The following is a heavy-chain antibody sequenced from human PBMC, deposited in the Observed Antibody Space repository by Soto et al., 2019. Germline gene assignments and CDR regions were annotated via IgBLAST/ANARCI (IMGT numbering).Heavy chain of an antibody. CDR1: GFTFSSYA. Sequence: GGSLRLSCAASGFTFSSYAMSWVRQAPGKGLEWVSAISGSGGSTYYADSVKGRFTISRDNSKNTLYLQMNSLRAEDTAVYYCAKSSGGDPRSGDFDYWGQGTLVTVSS. CDR2: ISGSGGST. CDR3: AKSSGGDPRSGDFDY. V-gene: IGHV3-23*01. D-gene: IGHD2-21*02. J-gene: IGHJ4*02.